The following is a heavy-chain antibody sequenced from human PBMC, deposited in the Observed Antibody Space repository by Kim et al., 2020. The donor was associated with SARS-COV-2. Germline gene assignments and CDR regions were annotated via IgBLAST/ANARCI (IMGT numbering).Heavy chain of an antibody. J-gene: IGHJ4*02. Sequence: QKFQGGVTITADESTSTAYMELSSLRSEDTAVYYCARVTDEEQHQYYFDYWGQGTLVTVSS. V-gene: IGHV1-69*01. CDR3: ARVTDEEQHQYYFDY. D-gene: IGHD6-13*01.